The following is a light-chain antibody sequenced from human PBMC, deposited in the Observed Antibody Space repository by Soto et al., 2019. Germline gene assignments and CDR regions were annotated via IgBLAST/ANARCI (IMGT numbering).Light chain of an antibody. CDR1: QTISSW. J-gene: IGKJ1*01. Sequence: MEMTQPRSTLSGSVGDRITITCRASQTISSWLAWYQQKPGKAPKLLICYASTLKSGVPSRFSGSGSGTVFTLTIGSLQPDDFATYYCQQDNSYSETFGEGTMVDIK. CDR2: YAS. CDR3: QQDNSYSET. V-gene: IGKV1-5*03.